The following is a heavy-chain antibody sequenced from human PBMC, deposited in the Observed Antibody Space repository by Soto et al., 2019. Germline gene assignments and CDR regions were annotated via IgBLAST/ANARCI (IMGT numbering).Heavy chain of an antibody. V-gene: IGHV1-2*02. CDR3: AKELQRGMDV. CDR2: VHPNSGRT. D-gene: IGHD4-4*01. CDR1: GYTFSVYY. Sequence: QVHLVQSGAEVKQPGASVKVSCKASGYTFSVYYMHWVRQAPGQGLEWMGWVHPNSGRTNYAQSFEGRVTMTRDTSINTADMELSRLTADDAAVYYCAKELQRGMDVWGQGTRVTVSS. J-gene: IGHJ6*02.